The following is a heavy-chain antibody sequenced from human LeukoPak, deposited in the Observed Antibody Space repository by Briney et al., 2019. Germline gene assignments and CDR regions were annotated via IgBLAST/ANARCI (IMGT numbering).Heavy chain of an antibody. CDR2: IYYSGSI. J-gene: IGHJ4*02. CDR1: GFTFSSYA. D-gene: IGHD5-18*01. V-gene: IGHV4-59*08. Sequence: GSLRLSCAASGFTFSSYAMSWVRQAPGKGLEWIGYIYYSGSINYNPSLKSRVAISLDTSKNQFFLNLSSVTAADTAVYYCARHMHSYGYFDYWGQGSLVTVSS. CDR3: ARHMHSYGYFDY.